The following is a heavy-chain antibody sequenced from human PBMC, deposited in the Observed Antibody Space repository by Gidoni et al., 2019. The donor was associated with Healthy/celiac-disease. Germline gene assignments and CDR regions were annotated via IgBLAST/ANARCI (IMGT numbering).Heavy chain of an antibody. CDR3: ARHSRGPLYYYYYYMDV. CDR2: IKQDGSEK. Sequence: LVQPGGSLRLSCAASGFTFSSYWMSWVRQAPGKGLEWVANIKQDGSEKYYVDSVKGRFTISRDNAKNSLYLQMNSLRAEDTAVYYCARHSRGPLYYYYYYMDVWGKGTTVTVSS. D-gene: IGHD3-10*01. V-gene: IGHV3-7*01. J-gene: IGHJ6*03. CDR1: GFTFSSYW.